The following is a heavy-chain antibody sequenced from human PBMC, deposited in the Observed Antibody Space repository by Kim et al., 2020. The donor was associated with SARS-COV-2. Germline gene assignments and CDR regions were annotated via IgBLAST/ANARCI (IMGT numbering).Heavy chain of an antibody. J-gene: IGHJ4*02. CDR3: ARRVDYDILTGYYIFDY. Sequence: SETLSLTCTVSGGSISSSSYYWGWIRQPPGKGLEWIGSIYYSGSTYYNPSLKSRVTISVDTSKNQFSLKLSSVTAADTAVYYCARRVDYDILTGYYIFDYWGQGTLVTVSS. CDR2: IYYSGST. CDR1: GGSISSSSYY. V-gene: IGHV4-39*01. D-gene: IGHD3-9*01.